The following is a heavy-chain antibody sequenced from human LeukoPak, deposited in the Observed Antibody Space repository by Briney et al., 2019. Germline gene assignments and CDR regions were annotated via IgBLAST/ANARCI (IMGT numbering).Heavy chain of an antibody. D-gene: IGHD2-2*01. V-gene: IGHV3-30-3*01. CDR1: GFTFSSYA. Sequence: PGGSLRLSCAASGFTFSSYAMHWVRQAPGKGLEWVAVISYDGSNKYYADSVKGRFTISRDNSKNTLYLQMNSLRAEDTAVYYCASHPVPGYCSSTSCYPNWGQGTLVTVSS. CDR2: ISYDGSNK. CDR3: ASHPVPGYCSSTSCYPN. J-gene: IGHJ4*02.